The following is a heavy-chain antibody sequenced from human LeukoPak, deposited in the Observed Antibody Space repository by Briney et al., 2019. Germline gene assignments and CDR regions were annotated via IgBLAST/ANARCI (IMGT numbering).Heavy chain of an antibody. CDR1: GYSFTSYW. D-gene: IGHD2-8*01. Sequence: RGESLKISCQGSGYSFTSYWIGWVRQMPGKGLEWMAIIYPGDSDTKYSPSFQGQVTISADKSISTAYLQWNSLKASDTAMYYCARSWWVLHCTNGVCPPGSHGMDVWGQGTTVTVSS. CDR2: IYPGDSDT. J-gene: IGHJ6*02. CDR3: ARSWWVLHCTNGVCPPGSHGMDV. V-gene: IGHV5-51*01.